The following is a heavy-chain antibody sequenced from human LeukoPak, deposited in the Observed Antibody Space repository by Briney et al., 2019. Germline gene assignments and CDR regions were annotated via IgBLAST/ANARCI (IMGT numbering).Heavy chain of an antibody. CDR1: SGSITNYY. CDR3: ARGRVSSSTWYSTYYYYFYMDV. J-gene: IGHJ6*03. Sequence: PSETLSLTCTVSSGSITNYYWSWIRQPPGKGLEWIGFIYYSGNANYSPSLRSRVTISVDTSKNQFSLKLSSVTAADTAVYFCARGRVSSSTWYSTYYYYFYMDVWGKGTTVTVSS. D-gene: IGHD4-11*01. CDR2: IYYSGNA. V-gene: IGHV4-59*01.